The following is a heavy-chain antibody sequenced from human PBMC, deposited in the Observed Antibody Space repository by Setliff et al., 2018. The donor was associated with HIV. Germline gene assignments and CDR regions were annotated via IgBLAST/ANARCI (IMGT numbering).Heavy chain of an antibody. V-gene: IGHV1-18*01. CDR1: GYTFTSYG. CDR3: ARDGYGWNDNALEI. Sequence: ASVKVSCKASGYTFTSYGISWVRQAPGQGLEWMGWISAANGDTNFAQKFQGRVTMTTDTLTSTAYMELRSLRSDDTAVYYCARDGYGWNDNALEIWGLGTVVTVSS. CDR2: ISAANGDT. J-gene: IGHJ3*02. D-gene: IGHD1-1*01.